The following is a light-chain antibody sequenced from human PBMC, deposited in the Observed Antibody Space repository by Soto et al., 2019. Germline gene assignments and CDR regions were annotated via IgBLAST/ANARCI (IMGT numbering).Light chain of an antibody. CDR2: EVS. V-gene: IGKV2D-29*01. Sequence: ILMTQTPLSLSIIPGQTASISCKSSQSLLHSDGKTYFYWYVQKAGQAPQPLIYEVSNRFSGVPERFSGSGSRTDFTLTISSLQPEDFATYYCQQSYTTPHTFGEGTKLELK. CDR3: QQSYTTPHT. J-gene: IGKJ2*01. CDR1: QSLLHSDGKTY.